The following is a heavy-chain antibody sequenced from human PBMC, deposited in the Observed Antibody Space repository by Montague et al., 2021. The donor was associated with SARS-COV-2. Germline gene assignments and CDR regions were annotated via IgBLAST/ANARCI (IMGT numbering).Heavy chain of an antibody. CDR2: IYYSGST. V-gene: IGHV4-39*01. J-gene: IGHJ4*02. CDR1: GASISSSSYY. CDR3: ARHRRYGDYKYWDY. Sequence: SETLSLTCTVSGASISSSSYYWGWIRQPPGKGLEWIGSIYYSGSTYYNPSLKSRVTISVDTSKNQFSLKLISVTAADTAVYYCARHRRYGDYKYWDYWGQGTLVTVSS. D-gene: IGHD2-21*02.